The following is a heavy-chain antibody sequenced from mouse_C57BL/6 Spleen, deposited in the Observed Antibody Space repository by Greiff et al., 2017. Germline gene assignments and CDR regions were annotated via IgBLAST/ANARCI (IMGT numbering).Heavy chain of an antibody. J-gene: IGHJ4*01. V-gene: IGHV1-9*01. Sequence: QVQLQQSGAELMKPGASVKLSCKATGYTFTGYWIEWVKQRPGHGLEWIGEILPGSGSTNYNEKFKGKATFTADTSSNTAYMQLSSLTTEDSAIYYCARRRCYYYGSSYDYAMDYWGQGTSVTVSS. CDR2: ILPGSGST. CDR3: ARRRCYYYGSSYDYAMDY. D-gene: IGHD1-1*01. CDR1: GYTFTGYW.